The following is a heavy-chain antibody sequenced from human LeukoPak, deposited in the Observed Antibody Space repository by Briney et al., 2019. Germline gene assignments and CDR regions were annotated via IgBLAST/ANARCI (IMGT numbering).Heavy chain of an antibody. CDR2: IKSKTDGGTT. V-gene: IGHV3-15*05. J-gene: IGHJ4*02. CDR1: GFTFSNAW. D-gene: IGHD2-8*01. CDR3: TTYPMVYAMNY. Sequence: GGSLRLSCGASGFTFSNAWMSWVRQAPGKGLEWVGRIKSKTDGGTTEYAAPVKGRFTISRDDSKNTLYLQMNSLKTEDTAVYYCTTYPMVYAMNYWGQGTLVTVSS.